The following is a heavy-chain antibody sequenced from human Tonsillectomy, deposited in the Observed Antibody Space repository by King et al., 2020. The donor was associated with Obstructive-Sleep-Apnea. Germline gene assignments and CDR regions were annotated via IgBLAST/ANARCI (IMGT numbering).Heavy chain of an antibody. CDR3: ARDRDCRSTSCFFGMDV. CDR1: GFTFSSYW. V-gene: IGHV3-74*01. Sequence: VQLVESGGGLVQPGGSLRLSCAASGFTFSSYWMHWVRQAPGKGLVWVSRINSDGSTTTYADSVKGRFTISRDNAKNTLHLQRSSLRAEETAVYFCARDRDCRSTSCFFGMDVWGQGTTVTVSS. D-gene: IGHD2-2*01. J-gene: IGHJ6*02. CDR2: INSDGSTT.